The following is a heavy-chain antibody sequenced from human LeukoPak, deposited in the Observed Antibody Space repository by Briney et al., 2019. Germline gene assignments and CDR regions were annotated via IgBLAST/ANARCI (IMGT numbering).Heavy chain of an antibody. CDR2: ISAHNGNT. CDR3: AKDQVHGGYYYDSSGYYPYYFDY. D-gene: IGHD3-22*01. CDR1: GYTFTSYD. Sequence: ASVKVSCKASGYTFTSYDVNWVRQAPGQGLEWMGWISAHNGNTNYAQKLQGRVTMTTDTSTSTAYMELRSLRSDDTAVYYCAKDQVHGGYYYDSSGYYPYYFDYWGQGTLVTVSS. V-gene: IGHV1-18*01. J-gene: IGHJ4*02.